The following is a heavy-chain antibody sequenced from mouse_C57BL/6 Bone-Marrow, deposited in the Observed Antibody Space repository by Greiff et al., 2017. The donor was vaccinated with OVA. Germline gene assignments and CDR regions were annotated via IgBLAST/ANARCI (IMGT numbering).Heavy chain of an antibody. V-gene: IGHV5-16*01. Sequence: EVQVVESEGGLVQPGSSMKLSCTASGFTFSDYYMAWVRQVPEKGLEWVANINYDGSSTYYLDSLKSRFIISRYNAKNILYLQMSSLKSDDTATYYCARDRDITTVVARHLYFDVWGTGTTVTVSS. CDR1: GFTFSDYY. D-gene: IGHD1-1*01. J-gene: IGHJ1*03. CDR3: ARDRDITTVVARHLYFDV. CDR2: INYDGSST.